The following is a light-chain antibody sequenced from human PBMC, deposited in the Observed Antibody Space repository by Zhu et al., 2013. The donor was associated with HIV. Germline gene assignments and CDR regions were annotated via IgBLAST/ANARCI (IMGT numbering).Light chain of an antibody. J-gene: IGKJ3*01. CDR3: QKYNSVPFT. Sequence: DIVMTQSPDSLAVSLGERATINCKSSQSVLYSSNNKNYLAWYQQNPGQPPKLLIYWASNRASGVPDRFSGSGSGTDFTLTISSVEAEDVATYYCQKYNSVPFTFGPGTRVDIK. V-gene: IGKV4-1*01. CDR2: WAS. CDR1: QSVLYSSNNKNY.